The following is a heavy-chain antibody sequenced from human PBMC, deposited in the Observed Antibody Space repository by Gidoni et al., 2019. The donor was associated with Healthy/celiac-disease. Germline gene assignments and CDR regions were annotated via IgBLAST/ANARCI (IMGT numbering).Heavy chain of an antibody. V-gene: IGHV1-46*01. Sequence: QVQLVQSGAEVKKPGASVKVSCKASGYTFPSYYMHWVRQAPGQGLEWMGIINPSGGSTSYAQKFQGRVTMTRDTSTSTVYMELSSLRSEDTAVYYCARNSPKRGDSSGYPRLYYYYGMDVWGQGTTVTVSS. CDR3: ARNSPKRGDSSGYPRLYYYYGMDV. D-gene: IGHD3-22*01. CDR2: INPSGGST. CDR1: GYTFPSYY. J-gene: IGHJ6*02.